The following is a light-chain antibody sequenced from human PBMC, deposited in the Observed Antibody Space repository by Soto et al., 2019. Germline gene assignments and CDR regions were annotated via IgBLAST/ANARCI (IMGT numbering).Light chain of an antibody. CDR3: PQYYSHPRT. CDR2: AAS. V-gene: IGKV1-8*01. CDR1: QGISSC. J-gene: IGKJ1*01. Sequence: AIPMTQSPSSLSSSTGDRDTITCRASQGISSCLAWYQQKPGKAPKLLIYAASTFQSGVPSRFSGSGSGTIFTFTTFFLSSGPLATHYCPQYYSHPRTFRQGT.